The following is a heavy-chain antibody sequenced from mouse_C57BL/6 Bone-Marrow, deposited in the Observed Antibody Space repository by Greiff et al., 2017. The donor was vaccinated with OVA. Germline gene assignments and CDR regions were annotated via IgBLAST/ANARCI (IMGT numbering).Heavy chain of an antibody. Sequence: QVQLQQSGAELARPGASVKLSCKASGYTFTSYGISWVKQSTGQGLEWIGEIYPRSGNTYYNEKFKGKATLTADKSSSTAYMELRSLTSEDSAVYFCAREGEYYYAMDYWGQGTSVTVSS. CDR3: AREGEYYYAMDY. V-gene: IGHV1-81*01. J-gene: IGHJ4*01. CDR2: IYPRSGNT. CDR1: GYTFTSYG.